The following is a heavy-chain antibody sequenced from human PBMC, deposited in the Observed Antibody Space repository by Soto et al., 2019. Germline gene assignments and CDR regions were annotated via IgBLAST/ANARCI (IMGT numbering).Heavy chain of an antibody. J-gene: IGHJ6*02. D-gene: IGHD1-7*01. V-gene: IGHV6-1*01. CDR2: TYYRSKWYN. CDR3: ARVNWNLGYYGMDV. CDR1: GASVSSNSAA. Sequence: PSQTLSLTFAISGASVSSNSAAWNWIRQSPSRGLEWLGRTYYRSKWYNDYAVSVKSRITSNPDTSKNQFSLQLNSVTPEDTAVYYCARVNWNLGYYGMDVWGQGTTVTVSS.